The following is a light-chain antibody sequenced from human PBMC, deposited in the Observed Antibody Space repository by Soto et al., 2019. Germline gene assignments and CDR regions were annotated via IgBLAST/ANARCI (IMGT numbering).Light chain of an antibody. J-gene: IGLJ1*01. Sequence: QSALTQPRSVSGSPGQSVTIACTGTSSDVGGYNYVSWYQQHPDKAPKVMIYDVTKRPSGVPDRFSGSKSGNTASLTISGLQAEDEPDYYCCSYAGSYIYVFGTGTKLTVL. V-gene: IGLV2-11*01. CDR1: SSDVGGYNY. CDR2: DVT. CDR3: CSYAGSYIYV.